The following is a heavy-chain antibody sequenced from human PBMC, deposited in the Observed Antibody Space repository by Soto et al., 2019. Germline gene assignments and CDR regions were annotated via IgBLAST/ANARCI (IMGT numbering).Heavy chain of an antibody. V-gene: IGHV2-70*04. CDR2: IDWDDDK. Sequence: SGPTLVNSTQTLTLTCTFSGFSLTTSGMRVSWIRQPPGKALEWLARIDWDDDKFYKTSLKTRLTISKDSSKNQVVLTMTNLDPVDTATYYCARMFHCSGGTCPFDYWGQGAPVTVSS. CDR1: GFSLTTSGMR. CDR3: ARMFHCSGGTCPFDY. J-gene: IGHJ4*02. D-gene: IGHD2-15*01.